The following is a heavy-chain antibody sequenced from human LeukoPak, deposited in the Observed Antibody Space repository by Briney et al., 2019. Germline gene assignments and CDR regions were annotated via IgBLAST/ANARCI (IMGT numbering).Heavy chain of an antibody. CDR3: ARGRRQSVQRFDP. D-gene: IGHD4-4*01. Sequence: GASVKVSCKASGYTFTSYDINWVRQATGQGLEWMGWMNPNSGNTGYAQKFQGRVTMTRNTSISTAYMGLSSLRSEDAAVYYCARGRRQSVQRFDPWGQGTLVTVSS. CDR1: GYTFTSYD. V-gene: IGHV1-8*01. CDR2: MNPNSGNT. J-gene: IGHJ5*02.